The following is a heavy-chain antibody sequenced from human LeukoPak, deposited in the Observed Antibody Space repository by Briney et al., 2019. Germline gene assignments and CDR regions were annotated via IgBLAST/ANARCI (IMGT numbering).Heavy chain of an antibody. CDR3: SKNRGYCRLGSCSSEY. D-gene: IGHD2-15*01. CDR2: IRGNGGNK. Sequence: GGSLRLSCAASGFTFSSYAMRWVRQAPGKGLEWFSGIRGNGGNKYYADSVKGRFTISRDNSKNTLYLQMNTLTADDTAVYYCSKNRGYCRLGSCSSEYWGQGTLVTVSS. V-gene: IGHV3-23*01. J-gene: IGHJ4*02. CDR1: GFTFSSYA.